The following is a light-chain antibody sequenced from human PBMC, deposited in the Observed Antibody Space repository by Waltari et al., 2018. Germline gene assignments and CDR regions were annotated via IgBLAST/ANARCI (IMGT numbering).Light chain of an antibody. J-gene: IGKJ1*01. V-gene: IGKV3-20*01. CDR2: ASP. CDR3: QHHFRLPAT. Sequence: IVLTQSPGTLSLSPGGRATLSCRASQNIGHYLAWYQQKPGQAPRLLIYASPTRAAGIPDRFSGSGSGADFSLTITRLEPDDFAVYYCQHHFRLPATFGQGTKV. CDR1: QNIGHY.